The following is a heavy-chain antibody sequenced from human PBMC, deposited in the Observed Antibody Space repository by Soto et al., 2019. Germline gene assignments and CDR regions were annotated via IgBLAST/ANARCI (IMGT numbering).Heavy chain of an antibody. CDR1: GFTFSGSA. CDR3: TRHGEQQLGYYYMDG. CDR2: IRSKANSYAT. J-gene: IGHJ6*03. Sequence: VQLVESGGGLVQPGGSLKLSCAASGFTFSGSAMHWVRLASGKGLEWVGRIRSKANSYATAYAASVKGRFTISRDDSKNTAYLQMNSLKTEDTSVYYRTRHGEQQLGYYYMDGWGKGITVTGSS. V-gene: IGHV3-73*01. D-gene: IGHD6-13*01.